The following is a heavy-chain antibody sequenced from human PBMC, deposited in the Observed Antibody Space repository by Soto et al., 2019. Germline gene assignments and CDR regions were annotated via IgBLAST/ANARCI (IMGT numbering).Heavy chain of an antibody. CDR3: ARGATADYSFWDNPRGDWLDS. Sequence: QVQLVQSGAEVKKPGASVKVSCKASGYTVTNYDINWVRQAAGQGLEWMGWMNPNTGVTKTDYLAKLEGRVTMTGEPSTGPDYLEIYDLRSEDTAFYYCARGATADYSFWDNPRGDWLDSWGHGTHVTVSS. D-gene: IGHD3-3*01. CDR1: GYTVTNYD. CDR2: MNPNTGVTKT. J-gene: IGHJ5*01. V-gene: IGHV1-8*02.